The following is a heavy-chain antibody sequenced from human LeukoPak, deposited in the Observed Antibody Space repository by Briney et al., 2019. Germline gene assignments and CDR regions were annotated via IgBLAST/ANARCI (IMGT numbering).Heavy chain of an antibody. D-gene: IGHD1-1*01. V-gene: IGHV3-21*05. CDR3: ARDPTGTNWFDS. CDR1: GFTFSSYA. J-gene: IGHJ5*01. Sequence: GGSLRLSCAASGFTFSSYAMSWVRQAPGKGPEWVSYISSSSAYTNYADSVKGRFTISRDNANNSLYLQMNSLRAEDTAVYYCARDPTGTNWFDSWGQGTLVTVSS. CDR2: ISSSSAYT.